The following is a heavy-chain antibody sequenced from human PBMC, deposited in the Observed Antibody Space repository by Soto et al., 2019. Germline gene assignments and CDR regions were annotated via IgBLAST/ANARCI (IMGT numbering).Heavy chain of an antibody. CDR3: ARGMTTVTTFDY. D-gene: IGHD4-17*01. V-gene: IGHV4-39*07. J-gene: IGHJ4*02. CDR2: IYYSGST. Sequence: SETLSLTCAVSGGSISSGGYSWSWIRQPPGKGLEWIGSIYYSGSTYYNPSLKSRVTISVDTSKNQVSLKLSSVTAADTAVYYCARGMTTVTTFDYWGQGTPVTVSS. CDR1: GGSISSGGYS.